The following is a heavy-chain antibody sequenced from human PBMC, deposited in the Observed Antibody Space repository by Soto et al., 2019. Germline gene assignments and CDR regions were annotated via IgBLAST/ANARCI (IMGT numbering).Heavy chain of an antibody. CDR2: INHSGST. V-gene: IGHV4-34*01. J-gene: IGHJ5*02. CDR3: ARHNGELLYLSWFDP. Sequence: PSETLSLTCAVYGGSFSGYYWSWIRQPPGKGLEWIGEINHSGSTNYNPSLKSRVTISVDTSKNQFSLKLSSVTAADTAVYYCARHNGELLYLSWFDPWGQGTLVTVSS. CDR1: GGSFSGYY. D-gene: IGHD3-10*01.